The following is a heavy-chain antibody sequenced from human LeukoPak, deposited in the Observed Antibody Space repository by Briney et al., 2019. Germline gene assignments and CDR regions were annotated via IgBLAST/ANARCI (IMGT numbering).Heavy chain of an antibody. D-gene: IGHD1-1*01. Sequence: SETLSLTCTVSDGSISSNSYYWGWIRQPPGKGLEWIGSISYSGRTYYNPSLESRVTISVDTSKNQFSLKLSSVTAADTAVYYCARVVVLSYNCVTEGIDYWGQGTLVTVSS. CDR3: ARVVVLSYNCVTEGIDY. V-gene: IGHV4-39*07. CDR2: ISYSGRT. J-gene: IGHJ4*02. CDR1: DGSISSNSYY.